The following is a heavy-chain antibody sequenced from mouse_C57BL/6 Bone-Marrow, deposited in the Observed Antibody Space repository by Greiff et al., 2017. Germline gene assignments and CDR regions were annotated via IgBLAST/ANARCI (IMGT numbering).Heavy chain of an antibody. V-gene: IGHV3-6*01. D-gene: IGHD1-1*01. Sequence: DVQLVESGPGLVKPSQSLSLTCSVTGYSITSGYYWNWIRQFPGNKLEWMGYISYDGSNNYNPSLKNRISITRDTSKNQFFLKLNSVTTEDTATYYCAREGYYGSSPAWFAYWGQGTLVTVSA. CDR1: GYSITSGYY. CDR3: AREGYYGSSPAWFAY. J-gene: IGHJ3*01. CDR2: ISYDGSN.